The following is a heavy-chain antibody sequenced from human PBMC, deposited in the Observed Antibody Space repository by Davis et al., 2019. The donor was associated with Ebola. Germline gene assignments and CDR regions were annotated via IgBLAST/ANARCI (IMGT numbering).Heavy chain of an antibody. CDR1: GFTFSSYG. V-gene: IGHV3-30*18. J-gene: IGHJ2*01. D-gene: IGHD6-19*01. Sequence: GGSLRLSCAASGFTFSSYGMHWVRRAPGTWLEWAAVIPYDGSNKYYADSVKGRFTISRDNSTNTLYLQMNSLRAEDTAVYYCAKVAVAVNWYFDLWGRGTLVTVSS. CDR2: IPYDGSNK. CDR3: AKVAVAVNWYFDL.